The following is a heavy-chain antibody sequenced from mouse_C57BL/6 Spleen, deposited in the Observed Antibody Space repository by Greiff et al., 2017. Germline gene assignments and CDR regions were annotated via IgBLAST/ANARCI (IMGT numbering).Heavy chain of an antibody. CDR2: ISSGSSTI. CDR1: GFTFSDYG. V-gene: IGHV5-17*01. J-gene: IGHJ4*01. Sequence: EVMLVESGGGLVKPGGSLKLSCAASGFTFSDYGMPWVRQAPEQGLEWVAYISSGSSTIYYADTVKGRFTISRDNAKNTLFLQMTSLRSEDTAMYYCARGGSDDPLYYYAMDDWGEGTSVTVSS. CDR3: ARGGSDDPLYYYAMDD. D-gene: IGHD6-5*01.